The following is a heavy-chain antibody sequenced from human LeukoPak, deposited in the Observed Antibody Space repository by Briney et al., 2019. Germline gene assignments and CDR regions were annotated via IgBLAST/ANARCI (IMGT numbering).Heavy chain of an antibody. Sequence: PGGSLRLSCAASGFTFSNYAVTWVRQAPGKGLEWVSVISGSGDTTYYAESVKGRFTISRDNSKNTVYLQMNTLRAEDTAVYYCARSDTAMVTGGMDVWGQGTTVTVSS. D-gene: IGHD5-18*01. J-gene: IGHJ6*02. CDR3: ARSDTAMVTGGMDV. V-gene: IGHV3-23*01. CDR2: ISGSGDTT. CDR1: GFTFSNYA.